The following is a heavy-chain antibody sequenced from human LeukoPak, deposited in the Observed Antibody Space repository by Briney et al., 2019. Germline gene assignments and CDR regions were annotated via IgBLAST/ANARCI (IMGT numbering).Heavy chain of an antibody. D-gene: IGHD2-8*02. V-gene: IGHV1-2*02. CDR2: INAKSGDT. Sequence: ASVKLSCKASGYTFTDYYMHWVRHAPGQGLEWMGWINAKSGDTKYAQKFQARVTMTRDTSITTTYMEVSRLSSDDTAVYYCARQNTGQLDYWGQGTLVTASS. CDR3: ARQNTGQLDY. CDR1: GYTFTDYY. J-gene: IGHJ4*02.